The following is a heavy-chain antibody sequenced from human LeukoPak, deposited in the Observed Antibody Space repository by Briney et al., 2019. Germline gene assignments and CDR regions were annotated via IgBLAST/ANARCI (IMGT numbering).Heavy chain of an antibody. CDR2: IWNDGSKK. V-gene: IGHV3-33*08. Sequence: GGSLRLSCAASGFSFSTFGMHWARRAPGKGLEWVAVIWNDGSKKFYAESVKGRFTISRDNSQNTLYLQMDRLRAEDAAVYYCGRASLGGDYWGQGTLVTVSS. J-gene: IGHJ4*02. CDR3: GRASLGGDY. D-gene: IGHD3-16*01. CDR1: GFSFSTFG.